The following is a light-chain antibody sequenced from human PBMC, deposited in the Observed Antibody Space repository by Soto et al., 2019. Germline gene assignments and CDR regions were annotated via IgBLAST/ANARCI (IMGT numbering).Light chain of an antibody. J-gene: IGLJ2*01. V-gene: IGLV2-14*01. Sequence: QSVLTQPASVSGSPGQSITISCTGTSSDVGGYNHVSWYQHHPGKAPKLMIYEVSNRPSGVSNRFSGSKSGYTASLTISGLQAEDEADYYCSSFVGSPVVFGGGTKLTVL. CDR3: SSFVGSPVV. CDR1: SSDVGGYNH. CDR2: EVS.